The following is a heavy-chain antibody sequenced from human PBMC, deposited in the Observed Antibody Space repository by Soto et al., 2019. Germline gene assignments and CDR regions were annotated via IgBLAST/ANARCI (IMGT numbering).Heavy chain of an antibody. V-gene: IGHV1-69*01. D-gene: IGHD1-20*01. CDR2: IMPLYAKP. CDR1: GGTFNTYT. J-gene: IGHJ6*02. CDR3: AGLNNWNSGGGGMDV. Sequence: QVQLVQSGAEVNKPGSSVKVSCKASGGTFNTYTISWVRQVPGQGLEWMGGIMPLYAKPTYAQTFQGRLMIAAQEHTTTVDMELSSMGSEDMALLYCAGLNNWNSGGGGMDVWGRGAAVSVS.